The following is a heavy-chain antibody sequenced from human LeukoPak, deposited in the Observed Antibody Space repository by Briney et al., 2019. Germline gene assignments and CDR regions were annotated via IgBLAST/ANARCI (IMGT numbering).Heavy chain of an antibody. V-gene: IGHV1-69*05. CDR3: ARDRGEIIAAHYYYYYMDV. J-gene: IGHJ6*03. D-gene: IGHD6-6*01. CDR2: IIPIFGTA. Sequence: SVKVSCXASGGTFSSYAISWVRQAPGQGLEWMGGIIPIFGTANYAQKFQGRVTITTDESTSTAYMELSSLRSEDTAVYYCARDRGEIIAAHYYYYYMDVWGKRTTVTVSS. CDR1: GGTFSSYA.